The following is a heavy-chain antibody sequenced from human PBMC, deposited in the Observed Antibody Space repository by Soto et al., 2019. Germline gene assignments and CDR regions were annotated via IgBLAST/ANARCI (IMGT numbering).Heavy chain of an antibody. Sequence: GASVKVSCKASGYIFTGYYMHWVRQAPGQGLEWMGWINPNSGGTNYAQKFQGWVTMTRDTSISTAYMELSRLRSDDTAVYYCAREHSSSWYGESWFDPWGQGTLVTVSS. V-gene: IGHV1-2*04. J-gene: IGHJ5*02. CDR1: GYIFTGYY. CDR2: INPNSGGT. CDR3: AREHSSSWYGESWFDP. D-gene: IGHD6-13*01.